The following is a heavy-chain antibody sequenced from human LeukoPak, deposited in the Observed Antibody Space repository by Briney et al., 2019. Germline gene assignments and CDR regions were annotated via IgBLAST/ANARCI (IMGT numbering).Heavy chain of an antibody. CDR1: GGSFSGYY. Sequence: PSETLSLTCAVYGGSFSGYYWSWIRQPPGKGLEWIGYIYYSGSTNYNPSLKSRVTISVDTSKNQFSLKLSSVTAADTAVYYCARDLSLNDYGDYDWFDPWGQGTLVTVSS. CDR2: IYYSGST. J-gene: IGHJ5*02. D-gene: IGHD4-17*01. CDR3: ARDLSLNDYGDYDWFDP. V-gene: IGHV4-59*01.